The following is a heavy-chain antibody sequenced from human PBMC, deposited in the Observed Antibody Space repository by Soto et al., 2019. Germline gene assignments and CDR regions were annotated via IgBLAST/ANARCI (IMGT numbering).Heavy chain of an antibody. Sequence: QVQLVQSGAEVKKPGASVKVSCKASGYTFTSYGISWVRQAPGQGLEWMGWISAYNGNTNYAQKLQGRVTMTTDTXXRPADTELRSLRPDDTAVYYCARADILTGYLVDYYYYGMDVWGHGTTVTVSS. CDR2: ISAYNGNT. D-gene: IGHD3-9*01. CDR3: ARADILTGYLVDYYYYGMDV. J-gene: IGHJ6*02. V-gene: IGHV1-18*01. CDR1: GYTFTSYG.